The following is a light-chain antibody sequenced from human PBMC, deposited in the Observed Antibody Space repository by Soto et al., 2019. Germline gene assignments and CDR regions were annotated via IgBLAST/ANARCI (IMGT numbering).Light chain of an antibody. CDR1: SSDVGGYNY. CDR3: SSYTSSSTLGV. CDR2: DVS. J-gene: IGLJ1*01. Sequence: PGQSITISCTGTSSDVGGYNYVSWYQQHPGKAPKLMIYDVSNRPSGVSNRFSGSKSGNTASLTISGLQAEDEADYYCSSYTSSSTLGVFGTGTKVTVL. V-gene: IGLV2-14*04.